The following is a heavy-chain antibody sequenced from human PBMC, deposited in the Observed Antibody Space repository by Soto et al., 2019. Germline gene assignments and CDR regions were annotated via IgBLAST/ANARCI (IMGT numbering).Heavy chain of an antibody. Sequence: GGSLRLSCAASGFTFSSYSMNWVRQAPGKGLEWVSYISSSSSTIYYADSVKGRFTISRDNAKNSLYLQMNSLRDEDTAVYYCARDRVGGVDPLAGLTGVRFDYWGQGTLVTVSS. D-gene: IGHD3-10*01. CDR3: ARDRVGGVDPLAGLTGVRFDY. CDR2: ISSSSSTI. CDR1: GFTFSSYS. V-gene: IGHV3-48*02. J-gene: IGHJ4*02.